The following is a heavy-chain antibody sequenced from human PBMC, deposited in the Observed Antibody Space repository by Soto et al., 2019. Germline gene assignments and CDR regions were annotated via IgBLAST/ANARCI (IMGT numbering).Heavy chain of an antibody. CDR3: AKAELGYCSGGSCYTQSYFDY. J-gene: IGHJ4*02. CDR1: GFTFSSYG. V-gene: IGHV3-30*18. D-gene: IGHD2-15*01. CDR2: ISYDGSNK. Sequence: GGSLRLSCAASGFTFSSYGMHWVRQAPGKGLEWVSVISYDGSNKYYADSVKGRFTISRDNSKNTLYLQMNSLRAEDTAVYYCAKAELGYCSGGSCYTQSYFDYWGQGTLVTVSS.